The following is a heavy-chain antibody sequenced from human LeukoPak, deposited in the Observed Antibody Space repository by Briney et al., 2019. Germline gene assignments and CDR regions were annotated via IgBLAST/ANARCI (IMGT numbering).Heavy chain of an antibody. J-gene: IGHJ4*02. Sequence: SETLSFNCTVSGGSVSSVSYYWSWIRQPPEKRLEWIGYIYYSGCTNYNPSLKRRVTISVDMSKNQFSLKLCSVTAADTAVYYCARGYCSSTSCYEGGYYFDYWGQGTLVTVSS. V-gene: IGHV4-61*01. CDR1: GGSVSSVSYY. D-gene: IGHD2-2*01. CDR3: ARGYCSSTSCYEGGYYFDY. CDR2: IYYSGCT.